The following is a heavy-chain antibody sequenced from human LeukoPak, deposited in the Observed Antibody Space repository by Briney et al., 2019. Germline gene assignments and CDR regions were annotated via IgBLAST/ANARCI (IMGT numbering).Heavy chain of an antibody. Sequence: GGSLRLSCAASGFTFSNHGMHWVRQAPGKGLEWVAFIRYDGSNKYYADSVKGRFTISRDNSKNTLYLQMNSLRAEDTAVYYCAKEYCSGGSCYPSPGDYWGQGTLVTVSS. CDR2: IRYDGSNK. J-gene: IGHJ4*02. V-gene: IGHV3-30*02. CDR3: AKEYCSGGSCYPSPGDY. D-gene: IGHD2-15*01. CDR1: GFTFSNHG.